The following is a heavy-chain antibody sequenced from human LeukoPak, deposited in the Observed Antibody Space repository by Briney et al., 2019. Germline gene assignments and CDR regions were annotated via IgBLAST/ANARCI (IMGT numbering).Heavy chain of an antibody. CDR1: GGSISSTIYY. D-gene: IGHD5-18*01. CDR2: IYYSGTT. Sequence: SETLSLTCTVSGGSISSTIYYWGWIRQPPGKGLEWIGSIYYSGTTYYTPSLMSRVTISLDTSQSQFSLKLDSVTAADTAVYYCARGSIGAYTYGGALDIWGQGTLVTVSS. CDR3: ARGSIGAYTYGGALDI. V-gene: IGHV4-39*07. J-gene: IGHJ3*02.